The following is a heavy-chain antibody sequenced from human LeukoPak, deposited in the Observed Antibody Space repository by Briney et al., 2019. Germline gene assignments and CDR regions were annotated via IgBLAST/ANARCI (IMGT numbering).Heavy chain of an antibody. D-gene: IGHD6-13*01. CDR3: ARHWNFGSSLNFDY. Sequence: KTSETLSLTCTVSGGSISSSSYYWGWIRQPPGKGLEWIGSIYYSGSTYYNPSLKSRVTISVDTSKNQFSLKLSSVTAADTAVYYCARHWNFGSSLNFDYWGQGTLVTVSS. V-gene: IGHV4-39*01. CDR2: IYYSGST. CDR1: GGSISSSSYY. J-gene: IGHJ4*02.